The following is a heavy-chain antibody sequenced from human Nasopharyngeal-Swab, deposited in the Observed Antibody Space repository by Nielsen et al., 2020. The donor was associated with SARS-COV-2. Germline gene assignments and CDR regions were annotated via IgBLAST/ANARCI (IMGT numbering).Heavy chain of an antibody. V-gene: IGHV3-23*01. CDR2: ISGSGSNT. J-gene: IGHJ4*02. Sequence: GGSLRLSCAASGFTFDNYAMSWVRQPPGRGLEWVSSISGSGSNTYYRDSVKGRFTISRDNSQNTLYLQMNSLRAEDTALYYCARGGFGVVITGATSLVDYWGQGTLVTVSS. D-gene: IGHD3-3*01. CDR3: ARGGFGVVITGATSLVDY. CDR1: GFTFDNYA.